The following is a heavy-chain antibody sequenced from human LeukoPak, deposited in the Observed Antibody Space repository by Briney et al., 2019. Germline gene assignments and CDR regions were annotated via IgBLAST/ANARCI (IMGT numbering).Heavy chain of an antibody. CDR1: GFIFGDYG. V-gene: IGHV3-49*04. D-gene: IGHD6-19*01. CDR2: IRSKAYGGTT. J-gene: IGHJ4*02. CDR3: TGGSGWYSPDY. Sequence: GGSLRLSCTTSGFIFGDYGVSWVRQAPGKGLEWVGFIRSKAYGGTTEYAASMKGRFTISRDDSKSIAYLQMNSLKTEDTAVYYCTGGSGWYSPDYWGQGTLVTVSS.